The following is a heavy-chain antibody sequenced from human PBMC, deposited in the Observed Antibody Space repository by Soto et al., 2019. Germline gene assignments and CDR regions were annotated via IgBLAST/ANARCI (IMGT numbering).Heavy chain of an antibody. CDR1: GGSISSYY. Sequence: SETLSLTCTVSGGSISSYYWGWIRQPPGKGLEWIGYIFYSGSTNYNPSLEGRVTISVDTSKNQFSLKVSSVTAADTAVYYCVRHYPNGNNWNYFDYWGQGTLVTVSS. CDR2: IFYSGST. CDR3: VRHYPNGNNWNYFDY. D-gene: IGHD1-1*01. J-gene: IGHJ4*02. V-gene: IGHV4-59*01.